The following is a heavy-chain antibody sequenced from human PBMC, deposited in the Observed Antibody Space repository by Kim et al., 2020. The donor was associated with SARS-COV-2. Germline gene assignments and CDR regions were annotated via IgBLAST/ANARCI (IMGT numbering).Heavy chain of an antibody. J-gene: IGHJ6*02. Sequence: GGSLRLSCAASGFTFSSYTMNWVRQAPGKGLEWVSSISSSSSYTYYADSVKGRFTISRDNAKNSLYLQMNSLRAEDTAVYYCARDQERGWYNVYYGGGVWGQGDTVTVS. CDR1: GFTFSSYT. V-gene: IGHV3-21*01. D-gene: IGHD6-19*01. CDR2: ISSSSSYT. CDR3: ARDQERGWYNVYYGGGV.